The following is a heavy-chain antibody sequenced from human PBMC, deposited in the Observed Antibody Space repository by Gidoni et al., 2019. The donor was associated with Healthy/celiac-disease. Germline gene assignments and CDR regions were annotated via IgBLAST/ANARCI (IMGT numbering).Heavy chain of an antibody. J-gene: IGHJ5*02. CDR3: ARDGGNSGYDFDNWFDP. D-gene: IGHD5-12*01. V-gene: IGHV4-4*07. CDR1: GGSISSYY. Sequence: QVQLQESGPGLVKPSETLSLTCTVSGGSISSYYWSWIRQPAGKGLEWIGRIYTSGSTNYNPSLKSRVTMSVDTSKNQFSLKLSSVTAADTAVYYCARDGGNSGYDFDNWFDPWGQGTLVTVSS. CDR2: IYTSGST.